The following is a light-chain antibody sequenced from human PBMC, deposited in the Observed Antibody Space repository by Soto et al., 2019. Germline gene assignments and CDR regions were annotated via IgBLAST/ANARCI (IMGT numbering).Light chain of an antibody. CDR2: EVV. CDR3: KSYAGSNTYV. J-gene: IGLJ1*01. CDR1: KNDIGVYDF. Sequence: QSVLTQPPSASGSPGQSVSISCTGTKNDIGVYDFVSWYQHHPGKAPRLIIYEVVQRPSGVPDRFSGSKSGNTASLTVSGLQAADEADYFCKSYAGSNTYVFSSRTKVTVL. V-gene: IGLV2-8*01.